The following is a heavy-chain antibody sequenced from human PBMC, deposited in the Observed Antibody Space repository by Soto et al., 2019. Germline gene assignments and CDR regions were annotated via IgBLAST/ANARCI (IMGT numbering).Heavy chain of an antibody. CDR1: GYTFTSYA. J-gene: IGHJ4*02. CDR3: ARDAGGYSSSWYNPNFDY. D-gene: IGHD6-13*01. V-gene: IGHV1-3*01. Sequence: ASVKVFCKASGYTFTSYAMHWVRQAPGQRLEWMGWINAGNGNTKYSQKFQGRVTITRDTSASTAYMELSSLRSEDTAVYYCARDAGGYSSSWYNPNFDYWGQGTLVTVSS. CDR2: INAGNGNT.